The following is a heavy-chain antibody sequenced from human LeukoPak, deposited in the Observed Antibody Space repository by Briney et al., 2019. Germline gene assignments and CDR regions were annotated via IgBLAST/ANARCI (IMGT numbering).Heavy chain of an antibody. D-gene: IGHD2-21*02. CDR2: INPDGRDT. J-gene: IGHJ1*01. CDR1: GFTFNRCW. Sequence: GGSLRLSCVVSGFTFNRCWMNWVRQAPGKGLEWVAHINPDGRDTYYVDSVKGRFTISRDNAQNSMYLQMNSLRVEDTAVYYCTSWGDTTAEYFQRWGQGTLVTVPS. CDR3: TSWGDTTAEYFQR. V-gene: IGHV3-7*01.